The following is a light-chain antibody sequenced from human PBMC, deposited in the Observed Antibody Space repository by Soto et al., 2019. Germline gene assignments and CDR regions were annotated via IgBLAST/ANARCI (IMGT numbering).Light chain of an antibody. CDR3: QQSYSSPPT. V-gene: IGKV3-15*01. J-gene: IGKJ1*01. Sequence: EIVMTQSPATLSVSPGERATLSCRASQAVSSNLAWYQQKPGQAPRLLIYAASSLQSGVPSRFSGSRSGPDFTLTISSLQPEDFATYYCQQSYSSPPTFGQGTKVEIK. CDR2: AAS. CDR1: QAVSSN.